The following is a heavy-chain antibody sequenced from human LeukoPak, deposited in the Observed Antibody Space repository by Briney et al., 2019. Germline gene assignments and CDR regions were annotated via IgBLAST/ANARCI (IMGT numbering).Heavy chain of an antibody. D-gene: IGHD3-10*01. J-gene: IGHJ4*02. CDR3: ARQIDYYGSGSPRFDY. Sequence: LGESLKISCMGSGYSFSSYWIGWVRHTPGKGLEWRGIIFPGNSDTRYMPPFKGQVTISADKSLSTAYLQWSGLKASDTAMYYCARQIDYYGSGSPRFDYWGQGTLVTVSS. CDR2: IFPGNSDT. V-gene: IGHV5-51*01. CDR1: GYSFSSYW.